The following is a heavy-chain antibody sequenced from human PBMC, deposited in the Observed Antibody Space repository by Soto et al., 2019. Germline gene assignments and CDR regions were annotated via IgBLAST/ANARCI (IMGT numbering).Heavy chain of an antibody. CDR1: VDSISSYY. Sequence: QVQLQESGPGLVKPSETLSLTCTVSVDSISSYYWSWIRQTAGKGLEWIGRIYARGSANYNPSFKSRVTMSVDASQNQFSLKLSSVPAAGTAVYYCARDRVRYCPTSSCPKGSCPGVAVWGQGPTVTVSS. J-gene: IGHJ6*02. CDR3: ARDRVRYCPTSSCPKGSCPGVAV. V-gene: IGHV4-4*07. CDR2: IYARGSA. D-gene: IGHD2-8*01.